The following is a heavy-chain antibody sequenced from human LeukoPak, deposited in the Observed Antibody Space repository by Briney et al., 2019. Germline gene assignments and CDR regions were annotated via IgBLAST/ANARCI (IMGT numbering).Heavy chain of an antibody. D-gene: IGHD1-1*01. V-gene: IGHV4-59*01. CDR2: IYYSGST. CDR3: ARGPYKAQLGDT. CDR1: GGSINSDY. Sequence: SETLSLTCTVSGGSINSDYWSWIRQPPGKGLEWIGYIYYSGSTNYNPSLKNRVTISLDTSKSQFSLKLSSATAADTAVYYCARGPYKAQLGDTWGQGTLVTVSS. J-gene: IGHJ5*02.